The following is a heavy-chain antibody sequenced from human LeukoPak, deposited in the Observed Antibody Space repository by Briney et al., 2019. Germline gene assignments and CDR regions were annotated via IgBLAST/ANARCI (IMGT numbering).Heavy chain of an antibody. CDR2: INHNGNVN. J-gene: IGHJ6*02. Sequence: GGSLRLSCAASGNYWMHWVRQAPGKGLEWVASINHNGNVNYYVDSVKGRFTISRDNAKNSLYLQMSNLRAEDTAVYFCARGGGLDVRGQGATVTVSS. V-gene: IGHV3-7*03. CDR3: ARGGGLDV. CDR1: GNYW. D-gene: IGHD3-16*01.